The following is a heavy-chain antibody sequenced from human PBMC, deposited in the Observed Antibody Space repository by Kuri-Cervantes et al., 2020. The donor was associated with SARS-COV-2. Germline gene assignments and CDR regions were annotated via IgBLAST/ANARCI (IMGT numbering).Heavy chain of an antibody. CDR2: ISSSSSYI. CDR1: GFTFSSYA. Sequence: GESLKISCAASGFTFSSYAMSWVRQAPGKGLEWVSSISSSSSYIYYADSVKGRFTISRDNAKNSLYLQMNSLRAEDTAVYYCARDPTAGRLRYFDWFSSGPPNYYGMDVWGQGTTVTVSS. CDR3: ARDPTAGRLRYFDWFSSGPPNYYGMDV. V-gene: IGHV3-21*01. J-gene: IGHJ6*02. D-gene: IGHD3-9*01.